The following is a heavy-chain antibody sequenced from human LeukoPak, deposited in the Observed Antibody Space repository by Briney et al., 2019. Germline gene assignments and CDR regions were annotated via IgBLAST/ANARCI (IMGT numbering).Heavy chain of an antibody. CDR3: ARDLIAAASNWFDP. CDR1: GFTFSSYS. D-gene: IGHD6-13*01. CDR2: ISSSSSYI. J-gene: IGHJ5*02. V-gene: IGHV3-21*01. Sequence: GGSLRLSSAASGFTFSSYSMNWVRQAPGKRLEWVSSISSSSSYIYYADSVKGRFTISRDNAKNSLYLQMNSLRAEDTAVYYCARDLIAAASNWFDPWGQGTLVTVSS.